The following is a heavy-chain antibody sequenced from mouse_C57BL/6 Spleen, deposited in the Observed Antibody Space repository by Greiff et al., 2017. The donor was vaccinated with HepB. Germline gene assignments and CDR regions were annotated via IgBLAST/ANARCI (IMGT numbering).Heavy chain of an antibody. CDR2: IDPETGGT. CDR3: TRWPFDY. Sequence: QVQLKESGAELVRPGASVTLSCKASGYTFTDYEMHWVKQTPVHGLEWIGAIDPETGGTAYNQKFKGKAILTADKSSSTAYMELRSLTSEDSAVYYCTRWPFDYWGQGTTLTVSS. V-gene: IGHV1-15*01. J-gene: IGHJ2*01. CDR1: GYTFTDYE.